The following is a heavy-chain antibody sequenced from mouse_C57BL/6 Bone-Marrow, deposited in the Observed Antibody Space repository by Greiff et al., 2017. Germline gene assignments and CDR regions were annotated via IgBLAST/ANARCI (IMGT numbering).Heavy chain of an antibody. CDR1: GFNIKDDY. J-gene: IGHJ4*01. V-gene: IGHV14-4*01. Sequence: VQLQQSGAELVRPGASVKLSCTASGFNIKDDYMHWVKQRPEQGLEWIGWIDPENGDTEYASKFQGKATITADTSTNTSYLQLSSLTSEDTAVYYCTTSPNLLLRMDYWGQGT. D-gene: IGHD1-1*01. CDR2: IDPENGDT. CDR3: TTSPNLLLRMDY.